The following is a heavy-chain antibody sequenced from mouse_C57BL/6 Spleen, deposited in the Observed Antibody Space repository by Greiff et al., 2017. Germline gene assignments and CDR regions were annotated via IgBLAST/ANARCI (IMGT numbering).Heavy chain of an antibody. J-gene: IGHJ2*01. V-gene: IGHV2-5*01. Sequence: QVQLKESGPGLVQPSPSLSITCTVSGFSLTSYGVHWVRQSPGKGLEWLGVIWRGGSTDYNAAFVSRLSITKDNSKSQVFFKMNSLQADDTAIYYCAKSLYEWGQGTTLTVSS. CDR1: GFSLTSYG. CDR3: AKSLYE. D-gene: IGHD1-3*01. CDR2: IWRGGST.